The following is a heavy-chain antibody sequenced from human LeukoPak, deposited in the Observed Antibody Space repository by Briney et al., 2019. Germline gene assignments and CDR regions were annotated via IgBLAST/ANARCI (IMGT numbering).Heavy chain of an antibody. J-gene: IGHJ6*02. CDR2: IKQDGSEK. D-gene: IGHD2-8*01. Sequence: GGSLRLSCAASGFTFSSYWMSWVHQAPGKGLEWVANIKQDGSEKYYVDSVKGRFTISRDNAKNSLYLQMNSLRAEDTAVYYCARALSQTLIEYYYYYYGMDVWGQGTTVTVSS. V-gene: IGHV3-7*01. CDR3: ARALSQTLIEYYYYYYGMDV. CDR1: GFTFSSYW.